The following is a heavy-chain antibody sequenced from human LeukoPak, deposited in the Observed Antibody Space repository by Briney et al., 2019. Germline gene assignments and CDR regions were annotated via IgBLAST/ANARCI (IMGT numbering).Heavy chain of an antibody. CDR3: ARDYYDSSGSSWFDP. V-gene: IGHV3-66*01. CDR1: GFTVSSNY. CDR2: IYSGGST. J-gene: IGHJ5*02. D-gene: IGHD3-22*01. Sequence: GGSLRLSCAASGFTVSSNYMNWVRQAPGKGLEWVSVIYSGGSTYYADSVKGRFTISRDNAKNSLYLQMNSLRAKDTALYYCARDYYDSSGSSWFDPWGQGTLVTVSS.